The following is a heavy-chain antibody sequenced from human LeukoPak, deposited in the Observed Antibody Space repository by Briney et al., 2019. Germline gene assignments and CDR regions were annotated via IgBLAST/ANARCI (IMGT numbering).Heavy chain of an antibody. D-gene: IGHD1-26*01. V-gene: IGHV1-18*01. CDR1: GYTFTTYG. Sequence: ASVKVSCKASGYTFTTYGITWVRQAPGQGLEWMGWISASNGNANYAQNLQGRVTTTTDTSTGTAYIELRSLRSDDTAVYYCARGRFRWELEIRDFDFWGQGTLVTVSS. J-gene: IGHJ4*02. CDR2: ISASNGNA. CDR3: ARGRFRWELEIRDFDF.